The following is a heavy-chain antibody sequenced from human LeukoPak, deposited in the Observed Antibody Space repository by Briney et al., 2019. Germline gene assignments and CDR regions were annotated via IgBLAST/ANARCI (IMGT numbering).Heavy chain of an antibody. CDR3: ARNYSSGQDY. CDR1: GYTFTGYY. CDR2: INPNSGGT. D-gene: IGHD3-22*01. J-gene: IGHJ4*02. V-gene: IGHV1-2*06. Sequence: ASVKVSCKASGYTFTGYYMHWVRQAPGQGLEWMGRINPNSGGTNYAQKFQGRVTMTTDTSTSTAYMELRSLRSDDTAVYYCARNYSSGQDYWGQGTLVTVSS.